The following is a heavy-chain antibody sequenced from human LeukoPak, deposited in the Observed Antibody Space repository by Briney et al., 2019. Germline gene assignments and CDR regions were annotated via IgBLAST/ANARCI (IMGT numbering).Heavy chain of an antibody. D-gene: IGHD6-19*01. CDR2: INWGSNHI. J-gene: IGHJ4*02. CDR3: ARDNSGWSRDY. V-gene: IGHV3-21*06. CDR1: RFTLRSYS. Sequence: PGGSLTLSCAASRFTLRSYSMSWVRQAPGKGLVWGSSINWGSNHIYYTDAVQGRFTISRDNAKNSLYLQMNSLRGEDTAIYYCARDNSGWSRDYWGQGTLVTVSS.